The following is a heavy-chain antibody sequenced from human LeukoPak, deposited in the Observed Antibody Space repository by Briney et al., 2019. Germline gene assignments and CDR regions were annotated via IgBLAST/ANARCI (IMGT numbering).Heavy chain of an antibody. CDR2: ISAYNGNT. D-gene: IGHD2-2*01. V-gene: IGHV1-18*01. J-gene: IGHJ5*02. Sequence: ASVKVSCKASGYTFTSYGFSGVRQAPGQGLEWMGWISAYNGNTMYAQKLQGRVTMTTDTSTSTAYMELRSLRSDDTALYYCARDFRDCSSTSCHPWFDPWGQGTLVTVSS. CDR3: ARDFRDCSSTSCHPWFDP. CDR1: GYTFTSYG.